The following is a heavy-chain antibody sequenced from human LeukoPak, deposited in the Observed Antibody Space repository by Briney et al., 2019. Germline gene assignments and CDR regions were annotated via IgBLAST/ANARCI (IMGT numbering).Heavy chain of an antibody. CDR2: ISAYNGNT. Sequence: GASVKVSCKASGYTFSNYGVSWVRQAPGQGLEWMGWISAYNGNTNYAQKLQGRVTMTTDKITSTAYMELRSLRSDDTAVYYCAREERNWFDPWGQGTLVTVSS. CDR1: GYTFSNYG. CDR3: AREERNWFDP. V-gene: IGHV1-18*01. J-gene: IGHJ5*02. D-gene: IGHD1-26*01.